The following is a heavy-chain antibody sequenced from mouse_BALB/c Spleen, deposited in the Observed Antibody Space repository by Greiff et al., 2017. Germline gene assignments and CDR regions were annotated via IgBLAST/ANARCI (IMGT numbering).Heavy chain of an antibody. CDR1: GFTFTDYY. CDR2: IRNKANGYTT. V-gene: IGHV7-3*02. Sequence: EVQLVESGGGLVQPGGSLRLSCATSGFTFTDYYMSWVRQPPGKALEWLGFIRNKANGYTTEYSASVKGRFTISRDNSQSILYLQMNTLRAEDSATYYCARDLYYYGSTGYYAMDYWGQGTSVTVSS. J-gene: IGHJ4*01. CDR3: ARDLYYYGSTGYYAMDY. D-gene: IGHD1-1*01.